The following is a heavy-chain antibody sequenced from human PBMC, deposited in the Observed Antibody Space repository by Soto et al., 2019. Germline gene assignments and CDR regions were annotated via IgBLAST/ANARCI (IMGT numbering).Heavy chain of an antibody. CDR2: ISYDGSIK. Sequence: GGSLRLSCAASEFTFRGYGMHWVRQAPGRGLEWVALISYDGSIKYYADSVRGRFTISRGNSKNTLYLQMNSLRAEDTAVYYCANSEYSRYKNIDVWGQGTTVTVSS. CDR3: ANSEYSRYKNIDV. J-gene: IGHJ6*02. V-gene: IGHV3-30*18. CDR1: EFTFRGYG. D-gene: IGHD5-18*01.